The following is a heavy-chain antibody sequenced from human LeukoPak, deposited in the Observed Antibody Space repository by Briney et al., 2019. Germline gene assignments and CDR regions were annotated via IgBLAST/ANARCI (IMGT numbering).Heavy chain of an antibody. Sequence: ASVKVSCKASGYTFTSYDIYWLRQAPGQGPEWMGVMNPSGGTTTYAQKFQGRVTMTRDTSTSTVYMELSGLGSEDTAVYYCAREGEIALGSGNHKYYGMDVWGKGTTVTVSP. V-gene: IGHV1-46*01. CDR1: GYTFTSYD. CDR3: AREGEIALGSGNHKYYGMDV. D-gene: IGHD3-16*01. J-gene: IGHJ6*04. CDR2: MNPSGGTT.